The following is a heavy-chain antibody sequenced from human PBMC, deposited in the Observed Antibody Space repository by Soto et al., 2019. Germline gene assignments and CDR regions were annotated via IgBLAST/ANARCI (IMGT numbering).Heavy chain of an antibody. CDR3: ARHVLTTVTLNWFDP. CDR2: IYYSGST. J-gene: IGHJ5*02. Sequence: WVRQAPGKGLEWIGSIYYSGSTYYNPSLKSRVTISVDTSKNQFSLKLSSVTAADTAVYYCARHVLTTVTLNWFDPWGQGTLVTVSS. D-gene: IGHD4-17*01. V-gene: IGHV4-39*01.